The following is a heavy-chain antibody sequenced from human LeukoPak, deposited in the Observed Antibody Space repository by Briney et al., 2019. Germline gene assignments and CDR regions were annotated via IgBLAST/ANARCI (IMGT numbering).Heavy chain of an antibody. CDR2: IYTSGST. Sequence: SQTLSLTCIVSGGSISSGSYYWSWIRQPAGKGLEWIGRIYTSGSTNYNPSLKSRVTISVDTSKNQFSLKLSSVTAADTAVYYCARAHSYGVRGYFDYWGQGTLVTVSS. D-gene: IGHD5-18*01. J-gene: IGHJ4*02. V-gene: IGHV4-61*02. CDR3: ARAHSYGVRGYFDY. CDR1: GGSISSGSYY.